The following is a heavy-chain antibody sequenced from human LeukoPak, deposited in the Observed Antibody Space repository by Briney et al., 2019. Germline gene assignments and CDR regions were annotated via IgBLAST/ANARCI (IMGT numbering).Heavy chain of an antibody. V-gene: IGHV3-66*01. CDR2: IYNNGGRT. CDR3: TRESGRGVISPYFDY. J-gene: IGHJ4*02. Sequence: SGGSLRLSCTASGFTVSTNFMSWVRQAPGKGLEWVSVIYNNGGRTTYADSVKGRFIISRDNSKNTLNLQMNSLRDDDTAVYYCTRESGRGVISPYFDYWGQGVLVTVSS. D-gene: IGHD3-10*01. CDR1: GFTVSTNF.